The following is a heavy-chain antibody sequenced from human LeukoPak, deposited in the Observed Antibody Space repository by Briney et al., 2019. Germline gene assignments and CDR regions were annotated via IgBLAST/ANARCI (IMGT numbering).Heavy chain of an antibody. CDR3: ARDSGNGWDY. D-gene: IGHD6-19*01. Sequence: QSGGSLRLSCAASGFTFSSYWMPWVRQAPGKGLVWVSRINTDESSSSYADSVKGRFTISRDNAKNTLYLQMNSLRAEDTAVYYCARDSGNGWDYWGQGTLVTVSS. V-gene: IGHV3-74*01. J-gene: IGHJ4*02. CDR2: INTDESSS. CDR1: GFTFSSYW.